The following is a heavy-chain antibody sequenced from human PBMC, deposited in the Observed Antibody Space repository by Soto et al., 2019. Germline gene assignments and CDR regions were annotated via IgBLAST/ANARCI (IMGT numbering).Heavy chain of an antibody. J-gene: IGHJ6*02. CDR3: ARLLARLSSSSWEIDYGMDV. V-gene: IGHV5-51*01. CDR1: GYSFTSYW. Sequence: PGESLKISCKGSGYSFTSYWIGWVRQMPGKGLKWMGIIYPGDSDTRYSPSFQGQVTISADKSISTAYLQWSSLKASDTAMYYCARLLARLSSSSWEIDYGMDVWGQGTTVTVSS. CDR2: IYPGDSDT. D-gene: IGHD6-13*01.